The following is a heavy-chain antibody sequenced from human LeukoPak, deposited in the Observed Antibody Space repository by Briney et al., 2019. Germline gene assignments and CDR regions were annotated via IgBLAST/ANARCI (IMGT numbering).Heavy chain of an antibody. Sequence: GGSLRLSCAASGFTFSTYWMDWVRQGPGKGLVWVSRIKSDGSSTICADSVKGRFTISRDNARNTLYLQMNSLRAEDTAVYYCARPSVSGHAYWGQGTLVTVSS. V-gene: IGHV3-74*01. CDR3: ARPSVSGHAY. CDR1: GFTFSTYW. D-gene: IGHD1-26*01. J-gene: IGHJ4*02. CDR2: IKSDGSST.